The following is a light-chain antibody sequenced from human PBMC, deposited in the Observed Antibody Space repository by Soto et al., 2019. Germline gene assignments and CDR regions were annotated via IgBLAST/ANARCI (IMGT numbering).Light chain of an antibody. CDR3: QQYGSSPPET. Sequence: EIVLTQSPATLSLSPGERATLSCRASQSVSSSYLAWYQQKPGQAPRLLIYGASSRATGITDSFSGSGSGTDFTLTISRLEPEDFAVYYCQQYGSSPPETFGQGTKLEIK. J-gene: IGKJ2*01. CDR2: GAS. CDR1: QSVSSSY. V-gene: IGKV3-20*01.